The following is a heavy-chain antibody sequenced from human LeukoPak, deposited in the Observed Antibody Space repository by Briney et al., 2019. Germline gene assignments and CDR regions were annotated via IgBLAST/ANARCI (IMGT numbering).Heavy chain of an antibody. CDR3: ARGPRYSFY. D-gene: IGHD6-13*01. CDR1: GFIVSHNY. V-gene: IGHV3-53*01. J-gene: IGHJ4*02. CDR2: IYIDGTT. Sequence: GGSLRLSCAASGFIVSHNYMTWVRQAPGKGLEWIPVIYIDGTTYYADSVKGRFTISRDQANNTLYLQMNTLRDEDTAVYYCARGPRYSFYWGQGTLVSVSS.